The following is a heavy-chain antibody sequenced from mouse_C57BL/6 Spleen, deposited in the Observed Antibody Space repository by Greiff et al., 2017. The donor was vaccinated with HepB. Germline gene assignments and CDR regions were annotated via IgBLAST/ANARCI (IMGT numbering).Heavy chain of an antibody. CDR3: ARQLGGASYWYFDV. V-gene: IGHV1-80*01. D-gene: IGHD4-1*02. CDR1: GYAFSSYW. J-gene: IGHJ1*03. Sequence: QVQLQQSGAELVKPGASVKISCKASGYAFSSYWMNWVKQRPGKGLEWIGQIYPGDGDTNYNGKFKGKATLTADKSSSTAYMQLSSLTSEDSAVYFCARQLGGASYWYFDVWGTGTTVTVSS. CDR2: IYPGDGDT.